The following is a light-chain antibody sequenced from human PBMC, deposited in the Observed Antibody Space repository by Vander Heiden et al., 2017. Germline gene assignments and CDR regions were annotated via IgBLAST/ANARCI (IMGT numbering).Light chain of an antibody. CDR1: QSINIY. Sequence: DIQVTQSPSSLSASVGARVTIPCRASQSINIYLNRYQQKLGKAPKVLIYAASSLLSGVPSRFSGSGLGTDFTLTISSLQPEDFATYYCQQTSSTPYTFGQGTKLEIK. CDR3: QQTSSTPYT. V-gene: IGKV1-39*01. J-gene: IGKJ2*01. CDR2: AAS.